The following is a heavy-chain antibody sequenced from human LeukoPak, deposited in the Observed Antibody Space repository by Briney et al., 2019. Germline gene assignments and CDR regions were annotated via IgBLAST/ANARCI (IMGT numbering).Heavy chain of an antibody. CDR1: GFTFNNYG. D-gene: IGHD3-22*01. CDR2: INWNAVRV. V-gene: IGHV3-20*04. Sequence: GESLRLSCAASGFTFNNYGMSWVRQDQGIGLAWVSGINWNAVRVGYADSVKGRFTISRDNAKNSLYLQMNSLRAEDTAFYYCARLRNYDSSGYYFEIDYWGQGTLVTVSS. CDR3: ARLRNYDSSGYYFEIDY. J-gene: IGHJ4*02.